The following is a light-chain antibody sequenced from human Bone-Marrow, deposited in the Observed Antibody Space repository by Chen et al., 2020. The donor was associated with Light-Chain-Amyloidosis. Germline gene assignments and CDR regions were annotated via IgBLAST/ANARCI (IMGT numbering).Light chain of an antibody. CDR3: SSYTITNTLV. CDR2: EVT. J-gene: IGLJ1*01. V-gene: IGLV2-14*01. CDR1: SSDVGGDNH. Sequence: QSAVTQPAAVAGSPGQSITISCPGTSSDVGGDNHVSWYQQHPDKAPKLMIYEVTNRPSWVPDRFSGSKSDNTASLTISGLQTEDEADYFCSSYTITNTLVFGSGTRVTVL.